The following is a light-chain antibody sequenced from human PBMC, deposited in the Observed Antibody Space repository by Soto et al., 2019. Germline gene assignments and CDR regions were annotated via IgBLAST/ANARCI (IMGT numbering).Light chain of an antibody. Sequence: EIGLTQSPATLSLSPGERANLXCRASQSVRSNFGWYQQKPGKAHRRLIFDASNRDTGITARFSGSGYGKGFNITISSLEPEDLAIYDCQQRSNWLTFGPGTKVDIK. CDR3: QQRSNWLT. CDR2: DAS. J-gene: IGKJ3*01. V-gene: IGKV3-11*01. CDR1: QSVRSN.